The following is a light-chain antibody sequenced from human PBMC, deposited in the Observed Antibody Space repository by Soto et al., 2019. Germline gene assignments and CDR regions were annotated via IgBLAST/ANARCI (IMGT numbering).Light chain of an antibody. CDR1: QSISTY. CDR2: AAF. CDR3: QQRYSTPRFT. V-gene: IGKV1-39*01. Sequence: DIQMTQSPSSLSASVGDRVTITCRASQSISTYLNWYQQKPGKAPNLLIYAAFSLQTGVPSRFSGSGSGTDFTLTISSRQHEDFATYFCQQRYSTPRFTFGPGTKVEIK. J-gene: IGKJ3*01.